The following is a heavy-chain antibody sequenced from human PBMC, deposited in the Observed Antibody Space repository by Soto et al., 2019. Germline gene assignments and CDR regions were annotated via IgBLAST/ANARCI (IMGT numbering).Heavy chain of an antibody. CDR1: GGSVSSGSYY. D-gene: IGHD3-3*01. V-gene: IGHV4-61*01. Sequence: SETLSLTCTVSGGSVSSGSYYWSWIQQPPGKGLEWIGYIYYSGSTNYNPSLTSRVTISVDTSKNQFSLKLSSVTAADTAVYYCAGANDPAVGIWSGYHSGVGWFDHWGQGTLVTVGS. J-gene: IGHJ5*02. CDR2: IYYSGST. CDR3: AGANDPAVGIWSGYHSGVGWFDH.